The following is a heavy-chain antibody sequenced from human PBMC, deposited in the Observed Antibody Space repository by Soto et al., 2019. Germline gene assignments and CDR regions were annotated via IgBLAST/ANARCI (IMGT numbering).Heavy chain of an antibody. J-gene: IGHJ6*02. Sequence: AGGSLRLSCAASGFTFDDFGMSWVRQAPGKGLEWVSRINWNGGSTGHADSVKGRFTISRDNSKNTLYLQMNSLRAEDTAVYYCAKDHLVTGTNYYYYGMDVWGQGTTVTVSS. CDR1: GFTFDDFG. CDR3: AKDHLVTGTNYYYYGMDV. D-gene: IGHD1-7*01. CDR2: INWNGGST. V-gene: IGHV3-20*04.